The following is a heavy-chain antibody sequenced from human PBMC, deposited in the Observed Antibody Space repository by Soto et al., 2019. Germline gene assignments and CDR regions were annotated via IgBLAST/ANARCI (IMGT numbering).Heavy chain of an antibody. CDR2: IYYSGST. Sequence: KPSETLSLTCTVSGGSISSSSYYWGWIRQPPGKGLEWIGSIYYSGSTYYNPSLKSRVTISVDTSKNQFSLKLSSVTAADTAVYYCARIQLGYDAFDIWGQGTMVTVSS. J-gene: IGHJ3*02. CDR1: GGSISSSSYY. CDR3: ARIQLGYDAFDI. D-gene: IGHD6-6*01. V-gene: IGHV4-39*01.